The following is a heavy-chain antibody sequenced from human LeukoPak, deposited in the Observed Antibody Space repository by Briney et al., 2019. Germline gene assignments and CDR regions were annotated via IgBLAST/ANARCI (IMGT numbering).Heavy chain of an antibody. CDR2: INHSGST. CDR3: AILWFGDSPFDY. Sequence: PSETLSLTCAVYGGSFSGYYWSWIRQPPGKGLEWIGEINHSGSTNYNPSLKSRVTISVDTSKNQFSLKLSSVTAADTAVYYCAILWFGDSPFDYRGQGTLVTVSS. V-gene: IGHV4-34*01. J-gene: IGHJ4*02. D-gene: IGHD3-10*01. CDR1: GGSFSGYY.